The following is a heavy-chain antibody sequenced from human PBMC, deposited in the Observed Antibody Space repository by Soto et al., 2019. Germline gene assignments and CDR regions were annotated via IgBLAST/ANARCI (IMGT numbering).Heavy chain of an antibody. CDR1: GGSISSGGYS. D-gene: IGHD2-15*01. V-gene: IGHV4-30-2*01. CDR2: IYHSGST. Sequence: SETLSLTCAVSGGSISSGGYSWSWIRQPPGKGLEWIGYIYHSGSTYYNPSLKSRVTISVDRSKNQFSLKLCSVTAADTAVYYCASLHGGNGWYFDLWGRGTLVTVSS. J-gene: IGHJ2*01. CDR3: ASLHGGNGWYFDL.